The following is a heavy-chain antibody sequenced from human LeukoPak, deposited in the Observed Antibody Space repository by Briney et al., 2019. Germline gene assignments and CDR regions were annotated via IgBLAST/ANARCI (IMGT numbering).Heavy chain of an antibody. CDR1: GGSFSGYY. V-gene: IGHV4-34*01. CDR3: ARPYYYGSGSYPYYMDV. Sequence: PSETLSLTCAVYGGSFSGYYWSWIRQPPGKGLEWIGEINHSGSTNYNPSLKSRVTISVDTSKNQFSLKLSSVTAADTAVYYCARPYYYGSGSYPYYMDVWGKGTTVTISS. J-gene: IGHJ6*03. D-gene: IGHD3-10*01. CDR2: INHSGST.